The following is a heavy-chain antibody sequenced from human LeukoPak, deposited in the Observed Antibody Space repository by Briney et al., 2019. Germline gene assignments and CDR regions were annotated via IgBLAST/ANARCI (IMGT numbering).Heavy chain of an antibody. V-gene: IGHV4-59*01. CDR1: GGSLTSYY. J-gene: IGHJ4*02. CDR3: ARVTTYYYGSGSYSSCFDY. CDR2: IYYTGST. Sequence: SETLSLTCTVSGGSLTSYYWSWIRQPPGKGLESIGYIYYTGSTKYNPSLKSRVTISVDMSENQFSLKLTSVTAADTAVYYCARVTTYYYGSGSYSSCFDYWGQGTLVTVSS. D-gene: IGHD3-10*01.